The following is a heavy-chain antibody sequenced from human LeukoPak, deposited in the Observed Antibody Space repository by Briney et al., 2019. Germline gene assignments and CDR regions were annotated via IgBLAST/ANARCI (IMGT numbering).Heavy chain of an antibody. CDR3: ATPYATTVDTAGGFHY. CDR1: GYSIRSGYY. D-gene: IGHD5-18*01. J-gene: IGHJ4*02. CDR2: IYHSGST. V-gene: IGHV4-38-2*01. Sequence: SETLSLTCADSGYSIRSGYYWGWIRQPAGKGLEWTGSIYHSGSTYYNPSLKSRVTISVDTSKNQFSLKLSSVTAADTAVYYCATPYATTVDTAGGFHYWGQGTPVTVSS.